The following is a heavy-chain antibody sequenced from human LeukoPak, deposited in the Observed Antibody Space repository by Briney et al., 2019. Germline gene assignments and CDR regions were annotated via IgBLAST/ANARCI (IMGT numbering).Heavy chain of an antibody. Sequence: PGGSLRLSCAASGFTFSDHFMDWVSQAPGKGLEWVGRTRNKANSYTTEYAASVKGRFTFARDDSNNSLYLQMKSLKTEDTAVYYCVAMIRGVGYWGQGTLVTVSS. CDR3: VAMIRGVGY. CDR1: GFTFSDHF. CDR2: TRNKANSYTT. J-gene: IGHJ4*02. D-gene: IGHD3-10*01. V-gene: IGHV3-72*01.